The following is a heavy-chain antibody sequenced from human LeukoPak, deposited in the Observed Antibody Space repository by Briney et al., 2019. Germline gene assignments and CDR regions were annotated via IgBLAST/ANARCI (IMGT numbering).Heavy chain of an antibody. Sequence: SQTLSLTCAISGDSVSSNSAAWNWIRQSPSRGLEWLGRTYYRYKWYNDYAVSVKSRITINPDTSKNQFSLQLNSVTPEDTAVYYCAASVADYYYYGMDVWGQGTTVTVSS. CDR2: TYYRYKWYN. CDR3: AASVADYYYYGMDV. CDR1: GDSVSSNSAA. J-gene: IGHJ6*02. V-gene: IGHV6-1*01.